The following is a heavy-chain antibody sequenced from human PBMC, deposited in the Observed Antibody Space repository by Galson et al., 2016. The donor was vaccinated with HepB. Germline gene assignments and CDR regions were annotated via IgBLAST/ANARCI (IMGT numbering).Heavy chain of an antibody. CDR3: AKEVRSSSWFED. Sequence: SLRLSCAASGFTFSNYALSWVRQAPGKGLEWVSAISGNGVSTYYAGSVKGRFTISRDNSKNTLYLQVNSLRADDTAVYYRAKEVRSSSWFEDWGQGTLVTVSS. V-gene: IGHV3-23*01. D-gene: IGHD6-13*01. CDR1: GFTFSNYA. CDR2: ISGNGVST. J-gene: IGHJ5*02.